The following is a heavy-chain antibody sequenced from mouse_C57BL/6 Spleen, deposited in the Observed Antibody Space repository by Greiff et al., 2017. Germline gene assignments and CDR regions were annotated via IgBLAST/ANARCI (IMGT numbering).Heavy chain of an antibody. CDR1: GYTFTSYW. Sequence: VQLQESGAELVRPGSSVKLSCKASGYTFTSYWMHWVKQRPIQGLEWIGNIDPSDSETHYNQKFKDKATLTVDKSSSTAYMQLSSLTSEDSAVYYCARTYYYGSRREDYFDYWGQGTTLTVSS. D-gene: IGHD1-1*01. CDR2: IDPSDSET. V-gene: IGHV1-52*01. J-gene: IGHJ2*01. CDR3: ARTYYYGSRREDYFDY.